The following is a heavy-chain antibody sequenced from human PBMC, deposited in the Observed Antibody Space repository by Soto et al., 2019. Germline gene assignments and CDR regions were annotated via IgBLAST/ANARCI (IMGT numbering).Heavy chain of an antibody. CDR1: GGSISSSSYY. D-gene: IGHD6-19*01. CDR2: IYYSGST. CDR3: ARQMGSGPYRWFDP. V-gene: IGHV4-39*01. J-gene: IGHJ5*02. Sequence: PSETLSLTCTVSGGSISSSSYYWGWIRQPPGKGLEWIGSIYYSGSTYYNPSLKSRVTISVDTSKNQFSLKLSSVTAADTAVYYCARQMGSGPYRWFDPWGQGTLVTVSS.